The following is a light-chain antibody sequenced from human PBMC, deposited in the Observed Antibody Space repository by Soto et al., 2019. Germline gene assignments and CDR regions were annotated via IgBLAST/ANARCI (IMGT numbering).Light chain of an antibody. J-gene: IGKJ1*01. CDR3: QHYNSYSEA. Sequence: ITVTQSPSTLSASVGARVPLTWRASQSISSWLAWYQQKPGKAPKLLIYKASTLKSGVPSRFSGSGSGTEFTLTISSLQPDDFATYYCQHYNSYSEAFGQGTKVDI. V-gene: IGKV1-5*03. CDR2: KAS. CDR1: QSISSW.